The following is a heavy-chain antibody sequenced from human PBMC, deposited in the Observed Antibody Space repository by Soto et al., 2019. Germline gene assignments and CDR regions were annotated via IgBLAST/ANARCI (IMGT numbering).Heavy chain of an antibody. D-gene: IGHD3-22*01. CDR3: ARDRDDSSADLGLFDP. CDR2: ISSSSSYI. Sequence: PGGSLRLSCAASGFTFSSYSMNWVRQAPGKGLEWVSSISSSSSYIYYADSVKGRFTISRDNAKNSLYLQMNSLRAEDTAVYYCARDRDDSSADLGLFDPWGQGILVTVSS. V-gene: IGHV3-21*01. J-gene: IGHJ5*02. CDR1: GFTFSSYS.